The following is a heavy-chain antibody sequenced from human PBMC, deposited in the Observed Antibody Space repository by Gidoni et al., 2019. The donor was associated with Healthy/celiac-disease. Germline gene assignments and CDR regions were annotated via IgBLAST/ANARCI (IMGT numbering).Heavy chain of an antibody. D-gene: IGHD6-13*01. V-gene: IGHV1-69*01. CDR2: IIPIFGTA. CDR3: ARVSSSWGDAFDI. J-gene: IGHJ3*02. Sequence: QVQLVQSGAEVKKPGSSVKVSCKASGCTFSSYDFSWVRQAPGRVLEWMGGIIPIFGTANYAQKFQGRVTITADESTSTAYMELSSLRSEDTAVYYCARVSSSWGDAFDIWGQGTMVTVSS. CDR1: GCTFSSYD.